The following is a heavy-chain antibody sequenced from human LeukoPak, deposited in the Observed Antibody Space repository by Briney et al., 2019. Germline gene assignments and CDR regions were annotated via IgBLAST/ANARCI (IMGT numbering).Heavy chain of an antibody. D-gene: IGHD6-13*01. CDR3: ARDYSSSWYKGMNWFDP. CDR2: ITSSSSDM. Sequence: GGSLRLSCAASGFTFSRYSMNWVRQAPGKGLEWVSSITSSSSDMYYADSVKGRLTIFRDNARNSLYLQMSSLRAEDTAVYYCARDYSSSWYKGMNWFDPWGQGTLVTVSS. V-gene: IGHV3-21*01. J-gene: IGHJ5*02. CDR1: GFTFSRYS.